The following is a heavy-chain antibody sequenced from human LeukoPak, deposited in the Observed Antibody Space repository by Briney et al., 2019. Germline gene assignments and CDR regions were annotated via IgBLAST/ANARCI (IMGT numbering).Heavy chain of an antibody. Sequence: GGSLRLSCAASGFTFSSYAMHWVRQAPGKGLEWVAVISYDGSNKYYADSVKGRFTISRDNSKNTLYLQMNSLRAEDTAVYYCARDRRPYYYGSGSFFDYWGQGTLVTVSS. D-gene: IGHD3-10*01. CDR1: GFTFSSYA. V-gene: IGHV3-30-3*01. CDR2: ISYDGSNK. CDR3: ARDRRPYYYGSGSFFDY. J-gene: IGHJ4*02.